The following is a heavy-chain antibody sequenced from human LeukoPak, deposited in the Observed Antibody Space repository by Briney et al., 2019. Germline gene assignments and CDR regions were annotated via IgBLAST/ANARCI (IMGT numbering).Heavy chain of an antibody. D-gene: IGHD1-26*01. V-gene: IGHV3-21*01. CDR3: ARVEWELRTNDY. CDR2: ISPTSSYI. J-gene: IGHJ4*02. CDR1: GFTFSSYT. Sequence: GGSLRLSSAASGFTFSSYTMNWVRQAPGKGLEWVSSISPTSSYIYYADSVKGRFTISRDNAKNSLYLQMNSLRAEDTAVYYCARVEWELRTNDYWGQGTLVTVSS.